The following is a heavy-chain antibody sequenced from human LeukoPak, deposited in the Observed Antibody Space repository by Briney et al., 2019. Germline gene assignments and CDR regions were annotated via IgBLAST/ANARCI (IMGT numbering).Heavy chain of an antibody. J-gene: IGHJ6*02. D-gene: IGHD3-22*01. CDR2: ISWNSGSI. CDR3: AKGLRGRYYYDSSGYTTPYYYCGMDV. CDR1: GFTFDDYA. V-gene: IGHV3-9*01. Sequence: GGSLRLSCAASGFTFDDYAMHWVRQAPGKGLEWVSGISWNSGSIGYADSVKGRFTISRDNAKNSLYLQMNSLRAEDTALYYCAKGLRGRYYYDSSGYTTPYYYCGMDVWGQGTTVTVSS.